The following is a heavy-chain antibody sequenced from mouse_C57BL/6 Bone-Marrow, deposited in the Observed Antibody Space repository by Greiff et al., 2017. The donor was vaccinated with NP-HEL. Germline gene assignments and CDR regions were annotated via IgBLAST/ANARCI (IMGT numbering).Heavy chain of an antibody. V-gene: IGHV1-81*01. D-gene: IGHD2-1*01. CDR1: GYTFTSYG. J-gene: IGHJ4*01. CDR3: ARREFIYYGNYDYAMDY. Sequence: VQLQQSGAELARPGASVKLSCKASGYTFTSYGISWVKQRTGQGLEWIGEIYPRSGNTYYNEKFKGKATLTADKSSSTAYMELRSLTSEDSAVYFCARREFIYYGNYDYAMDYWGQGTSVTVSS. CDR2: IYPRSGNT.